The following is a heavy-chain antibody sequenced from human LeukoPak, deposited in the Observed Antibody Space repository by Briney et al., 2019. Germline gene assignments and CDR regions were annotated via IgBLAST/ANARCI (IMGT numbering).Heavy chain of an antibody. D-gene: IGHD6-19*01. CDR1: GFTFSSYG. J-gene: IGHJ4*02. V-gene: IGHV3-30*18. CDR3: AKDGGQWLVYPKYYFDY. Sequence: GGSLRLSCAASGFTFSSYGMHWVRQAPGKGLEWVAVISYDGSNKYYADSVKGRFTISRDNSKNTLYLQMNSLRAEDTAVYYCAKDGGQWLVYPKYYFDYWGQGTLVTVSS. CDR2: ISYDGSNK.